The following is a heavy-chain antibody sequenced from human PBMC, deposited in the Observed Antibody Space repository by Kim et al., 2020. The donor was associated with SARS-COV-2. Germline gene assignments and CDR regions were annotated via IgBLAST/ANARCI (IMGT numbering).Heavy chain of an antibody. D-gene: IGHD1-26*01. V-gene: IGHV4-59*13. CDR2: VIDSRST. CDR3: ARNLGISGTDDHYF. J-gene: IGHJ4*01. Sequence: SETLSLTCTVSGASIRTFYWSWIRQPPGKGLEWIGFVIDSRSTKYNPSLKSRVTISSNTTKSQVSLKLRSVTSADPAMYFCARNLGISGTDDHYF. CDR1: GASIRTFY.